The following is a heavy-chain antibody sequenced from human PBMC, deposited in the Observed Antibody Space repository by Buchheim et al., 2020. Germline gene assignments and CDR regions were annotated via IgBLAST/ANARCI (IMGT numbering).Heavy chain of an antibody. CDR2: MNPNSGNT. Sequence: QVQLVQSGAEVKKPGASVKVSCKASGYTFTSYDINWVRQATGQGLEWMGWMNPNSGNTGYAQKFQGRATMTRNTSISTAYMELSSLRSEDTAVYYCARFVVVAATTIYYYYGMDVWGQGST. CDR3: ARFVVVAATTIYYYYGMDV. V-gene: IGHV1-8*01. J-gene: IGHJ6*02. D-gene: IGHD2-15*01. CDR1: GYTFTSYD.